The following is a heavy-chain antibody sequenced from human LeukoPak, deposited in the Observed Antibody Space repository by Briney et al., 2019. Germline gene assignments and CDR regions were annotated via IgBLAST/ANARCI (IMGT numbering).Heavy chain of an antibody. J-gene: IGHJ4*02. D-gene: IGHD3-3*01. CDR3: ARQDWRH. Sequence: SETLSLTCTVSGGSISSSTYYWCWIRQPPGKGLEWIGSIYNSGSTSCNSSLKSRVTISVDTSKNQFSLKLSSVTAADTAVYYCARQDWRHWGQGTLVTVSS. CDR1: GGSISSSTYY. CDR2: IYNSGST. V-gene: IGHV4-39*01.